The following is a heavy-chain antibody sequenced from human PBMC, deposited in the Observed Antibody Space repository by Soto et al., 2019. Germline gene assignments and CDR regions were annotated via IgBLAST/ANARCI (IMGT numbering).Heavy chain of an antibody. Sequence: QITLKESGPTVVKPTETLTLTCTFSGFSLTTSGVGVGWVRQSPGKAPEWLALMYWDDDKRYSTSLKSRLTITKDTSKNQVALTMANVDPADTATYYCAHRVLRTVFGLVTTTAIYFDFWGQGTPVVVSS. CDR2: MYWDDDK. J-gene: IGHJ4*02. V-gene: IGHV2-5*02. D-gene: IGHD3-3*01. CDR3: AHRVLRTVFGLVTTTAIYFDF. CDR1: GFSLTTSGVG.